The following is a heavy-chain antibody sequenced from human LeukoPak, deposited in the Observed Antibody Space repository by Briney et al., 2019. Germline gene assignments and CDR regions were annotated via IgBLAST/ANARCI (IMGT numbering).Heavy chain of an antibody. CDR1: GFTFRSSW. V-gene: IGHV3-74*01. D-gene: IGHD5-24*01. CDR2: VIRDGSFT. J-gene: IGHJ4*02. CDR3: VRDGDDFNFDY. Sequence: GGSLRLSCAAPGFTFRSSWMHWVRQAPGKGLEWVSRVIRDGSFTNYADSVKGRFTISRDNAKNTLYLQMSSLRAEDTAVYFCVRDGDDFNFDYWGQGSLVTVSS.